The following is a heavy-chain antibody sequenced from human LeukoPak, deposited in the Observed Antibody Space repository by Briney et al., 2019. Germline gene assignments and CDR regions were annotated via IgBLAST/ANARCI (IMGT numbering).Heavy chain of an antibody. J-gene: IGHJ4*02. V-gene: IGHV4-39*01. CDR3: ARHLRFLEWFGY. D-gene: IGHD3-3*01. CDR2: IYYSGST. Sequence: SETLYLTCTVSGGSISSSSYYWGWIRQPQGKGLEWIGSIYYSGSTYYNPSLKSRVTISVDTSKNQFSLKLSSVTAADTAVYYCARHLRFLEWFGYWGQGTLVTVSS. CDR1: GGSISSSSYY.